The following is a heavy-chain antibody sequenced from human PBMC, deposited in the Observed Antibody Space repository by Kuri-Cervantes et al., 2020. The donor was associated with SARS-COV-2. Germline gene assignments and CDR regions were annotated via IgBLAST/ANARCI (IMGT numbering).Heavy chain of an antibody. CDR3: AKTHGDY. CDR1: GFTFSSYS. Sequence: GESLKISCAASGFTFSSYSMNWVRQAPGKGLEWVSSISSSSSYTYYADSVKGRFTISRDNSKNTLYLQMNSLRAEDTAVYYCAKTHGDYWGQGTLVTVSS. V-gene: IGHV3-21*04. CDR2: ISSSSSYT. J-gene: IGHJ4*02.